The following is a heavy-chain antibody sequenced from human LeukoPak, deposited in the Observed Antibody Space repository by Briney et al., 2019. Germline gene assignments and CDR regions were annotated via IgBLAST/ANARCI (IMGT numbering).Heavy chain of an antibody. Sequence: PGGSLRLSCAASGFTVRRNYMSWVRQAPGKGLEWVSYISPSSSTIYYADSVKGRFTISRDNAKNSLSLQMNSLRAEDTAVYYCASSSSLGNWGQGTLVTVSS. D-gene: IGHD6-6*01. CDR2: ISPSSSTI. CDR3: ASSSSLGN. CDR1: GFTVRRNY. J-gene: IGHJ4*02. V-gene: IGHV3-48*01.